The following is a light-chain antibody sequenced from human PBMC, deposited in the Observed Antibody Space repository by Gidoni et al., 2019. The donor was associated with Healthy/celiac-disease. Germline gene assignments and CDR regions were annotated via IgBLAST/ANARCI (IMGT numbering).Light chain of an antibody. V-gene: IGKV1-33*01. CDR3: QQYDNLPLT. CDR2: DAS. CDR1: QDISNY. Sequence: IQLPSSPSSLSASVGDRVTITCQASQDISNYLNWYQQKPGKAPKLLIYDASNLEPGVPSRFSGSGSGTDFTFTISSLQPEDIATYYCQQYDNLPLTFGGGTKVEIK. J-gene: IGKJ4*01.